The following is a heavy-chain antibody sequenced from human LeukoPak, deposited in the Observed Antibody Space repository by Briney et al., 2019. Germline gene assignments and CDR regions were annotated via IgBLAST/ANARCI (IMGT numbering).Heavy chain of an antibody. CDR1: GYTFTAFG. J-gene: IGHJ4*02. CDR2: ISGYNGKT. D-gene: IGHD4-23*01. V-gene: IGHV1-18*01. Sequence: ASVKVSCKASGYTFTAFGISWVRQAPGQGLQWMGWISGYNGKTKYSQEFQGRVTMTRDTSISTAYMELSRLRSDDTAVYYCARDLATVATPYFDYWGQGALVTVSS. CDR3: ARDLATVATPYFDY.